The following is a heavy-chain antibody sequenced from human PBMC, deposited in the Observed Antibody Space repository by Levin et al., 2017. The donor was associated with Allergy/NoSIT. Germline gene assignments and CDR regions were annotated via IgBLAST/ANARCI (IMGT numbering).Heavy chain of an antibody. Sequence: SCAASGFTVSSNYMSWVRQAPGKGLEWVSVIYSGGSTYYADSVKGRFIISRDNSKNTVHLQMNSLRAEDTAVYYCARDRSAMYYFDYWGQGTLVTVSS. CDR3: ARDRSAMYYFDY. CDR1: GFTVSSNY. V-gene: IGHV3-66*01. J-gene: IGHJ4*02. CDR2: IYSGGST.